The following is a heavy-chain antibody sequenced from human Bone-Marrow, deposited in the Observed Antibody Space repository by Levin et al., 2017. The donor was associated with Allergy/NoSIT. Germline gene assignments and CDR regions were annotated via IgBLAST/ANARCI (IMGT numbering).Heavy chain of an antibody. CDR1: GFTFSSYA. J-gene: IGHJ4*02. D-gene: IGHD2-15*01. CDR2: ISYDGSNK. V-gene: IGHV3-30-3*01. CDR3: ARVRGYCSGGSCFDY. Sequence: GGSLRLSCAASGFTFSSYAMHWVRQAPGKGLEWVAVISYDGSNKYYADSVKGRFTISRDNSKNTLYLQMNSLRAEDTAVYYCARVRGYCSGGSCFDYWGQGTLVTVSS.